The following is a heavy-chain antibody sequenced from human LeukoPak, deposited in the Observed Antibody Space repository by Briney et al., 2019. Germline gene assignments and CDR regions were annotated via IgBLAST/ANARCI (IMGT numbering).Heavy chain of an antibody. D-gene: IGHD3-22*01. V-gene: IGHV4-61*10. Sequence: SETLSLTCTVSGDSISSGDYYWSWIRQPAGKGLEWIGYIYYSGSTNYNPSFRSRATISVDKSNNRFSLKLSAVTAADSAIYYCAREGYFDTSGYFEYWGQGILVTVSP. CDR3: AREGYFDTSGYFEY. CDR2: IYYSGST. CDR1: GDSISSGDYY. J-gene: IGHJ4*02.